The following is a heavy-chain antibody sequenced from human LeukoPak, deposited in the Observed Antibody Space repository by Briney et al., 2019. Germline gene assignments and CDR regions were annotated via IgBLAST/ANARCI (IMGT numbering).Heavy chain of an antibody. CDR1: QFTFSNYA. CDR3: AKFSGAGGYNWHFDL. V-gene: IGHV3-23*01. J-gene: IGHJ2*01. Sequence: GGSLRLSCAASQFTFSNYAMTWVRQAPGEGLEWVSAVSGSGTNTYYADSVKGRFTVSRDNSKNTLYLQMNSLRAEDTAIYYCAKFSGAGGYNWHFDLWGRGTLVTVSS. CDR2: VSGSGTNT. D-gene: IGHD6-13*01.